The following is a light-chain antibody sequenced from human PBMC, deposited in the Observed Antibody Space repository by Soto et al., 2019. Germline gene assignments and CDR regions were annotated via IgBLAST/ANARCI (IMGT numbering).Light chain of an antibody. Sequence: QSVLTQPPSVSPAPGQKVAISCSGSSSNIGNNYVSWYQQLPGTAPKLLIYDNNKRPSGIPDRFSGSKSGTSATLGITGLQTGDEADYYCGTWDSSLSASYVFGTGTKVTVL. CDR2: DNN. J-gene: IGLJ1*01. CDR3: GTWDSSLSASYV. V-gene: IGLV1-51*01. CDR1: SSNIGNNY.